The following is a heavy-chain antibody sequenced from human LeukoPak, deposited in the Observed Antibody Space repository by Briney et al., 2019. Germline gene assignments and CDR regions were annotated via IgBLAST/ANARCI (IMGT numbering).Heavy chain of an antibody. CDR2: ISGTGSHI. CDR3: ARDLANDAFYDFWSGPN. Sequence: GGSLRLSCAASGFTFSSYSMNWVRQAPGKGLEWVSFISGTGSHIYYADSVKGRFTISRDNAKSALFLQLNSLGTEDTAVYYCARDLANDAFYDFWSGPNWGQGTLVTVSS. D-gene: IGHD3-3*01. V-gene: IGHV3-21*01. CDR1: GFTFSSYS. J-gene: IGHJ4*02.